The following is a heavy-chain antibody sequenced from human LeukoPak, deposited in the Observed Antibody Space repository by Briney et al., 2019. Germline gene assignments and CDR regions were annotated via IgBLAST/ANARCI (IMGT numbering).Heavy chain of an antibody. V-gene: IGHV3-23*01. Sequence: QPGGSLRLSCAASGFTFSSYAMSWVRQAPGKGLEWVSAISGSGGSTYYADSVKGRFTISRDNSKNTLYLQMNSLRAEDTAVYYCAKEGRGYCSSTSCFYSNYGYYYYMDVWGKGTTVTVSS. CDR3: AKEGRGYCSSTSCFYSNYGYYYYMDV. CDR2: ISGSGGST. J-gene: IGHJ6*03. CDR1: GFTFSSYA. D-gene: IGHD2-2*01.